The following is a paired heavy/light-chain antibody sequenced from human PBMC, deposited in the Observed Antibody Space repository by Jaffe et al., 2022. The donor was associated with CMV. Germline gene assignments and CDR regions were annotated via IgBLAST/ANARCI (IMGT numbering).Heavy chain of an antibody. Sequence: QLQLQESGPGLVKPSETLSLTCTVSGGSISSGKYYWGWIRQPPGKGLEWIGSIFYSGSTYYNPSLKSRVTISVDTSTNQFSLKLNSVTAADTAVYYCGRHPAAAATDYWGQGTLVTVSS. CDR1: GGSISSGKYY. V-gene: IGHV4-39*01. CDR2: IFYSGST. D-gene: IGHD6-13*01. CDR3: GRHPAAAATDY. J-gene: IGHJ4*02.
Light chain of an antibody. V-gene: IGKV1-39*01. J-gene: IGKJ2*01. CDR1: QTISTY. CDR3: QQSYSSLLYT. Sequence: DIQMTQSPSSLSASVGDRVTITCRASQTISTYLNWYQQEPGKAPKLLIYAASRLQSGVPSRFSGSGSGTDFTLTISSLQPEDFATYYCQQSYSSLLYTFGQGTRLEIK. CDR2: AAS.